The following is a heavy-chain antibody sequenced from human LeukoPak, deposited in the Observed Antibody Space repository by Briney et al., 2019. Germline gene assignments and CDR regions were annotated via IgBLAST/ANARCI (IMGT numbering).Heavy chain of an antibody. Sequence: ASVKVSCKASGYTFTSYGISWVRQAPGQGLEWMGWISAYNGNTNYAQKLQGRVTMTTDTSTSTAYTELRSLRSDDTAVYYCARGRRYCSSTSCREEAFDIWGQGTMVTVSS. CDR1: GYTFTSYG. V-gene: IGHV1-18*01. CDR2: ISAYNGNT. J-gene: IGHJ3*02. D-gene: IGHD2-2*01. CDR3: ARGRRYCSSTSCREEAFDI.